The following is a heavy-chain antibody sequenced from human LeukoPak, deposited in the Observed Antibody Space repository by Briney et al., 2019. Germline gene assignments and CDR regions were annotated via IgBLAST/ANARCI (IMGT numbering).Heavy chain of an antibody. D-gene: IGHD3-22*01. CDR1: GFTFSSYS. J-gene: IGHJ3*02. CDR3: ARDLHLAYDSSGYYFSRYDVGDAFDI. V-gene: IGHV3-21*01. Sequence: GGSLRLSCAASGFTFSSYSMNWVRQAPGKGLEWVSSISSSSSYIYYADSVKGRFTISRDNAKNSLYLQMNSLRAEDTAVYYCARDLHLAYDSSGYYFSRYDVGDAFDIWGQGTMVTVSS. CDR2: ISSSSSYI.